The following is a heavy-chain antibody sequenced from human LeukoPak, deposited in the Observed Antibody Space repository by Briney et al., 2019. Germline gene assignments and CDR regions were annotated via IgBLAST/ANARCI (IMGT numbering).Heavy chain of an antibody. Sequence: GASVKVSCKASGYTFPNYDINWVRQATGQGLEWMVWMNFNSGNAGYAQKFQGRVTMTRNTAISTVYMEVSSLKSEDTAIYYCAKVGLGNTAIHIWGQGTMVTVSS. CDR3: AKVGLGNTAIHI. CDR1: GYTFPNYD. V-gene: IGHV1-8*01. CDR2: MNFNSGNA. J-gene: IGHJ3*02. D-gene: IGHD5-18*01.